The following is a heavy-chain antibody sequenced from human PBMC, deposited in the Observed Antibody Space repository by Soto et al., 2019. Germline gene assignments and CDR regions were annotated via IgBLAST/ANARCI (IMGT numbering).Heavy chain of an antibody. J-gene: IGHJ6*02. V-gene: IGHV3-48*02. D-gene: IGHD5-12*01. Sequence: EVQLVESGGGLVQPGGSLRLSCAASGFTFSSYSMNWVRQAPGKGLDWVSYIISSSSTLYYADSVKGRFTISRDNAKNSLYLQLNSLRDEDTAVYYCARDSEGYSGYDLGYYYYGMDVWGQGTTVTVSS. CDR2: IISSSSTL. CDR1: GFTFSSYS. CDR3: ARDSEGYSGYDLGYYYYGMDV.